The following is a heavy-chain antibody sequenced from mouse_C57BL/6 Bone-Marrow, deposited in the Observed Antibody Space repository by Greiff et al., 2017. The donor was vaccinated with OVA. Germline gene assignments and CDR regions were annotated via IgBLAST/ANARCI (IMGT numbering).Heavy chain of an antibody. CDR1: GYTFTSYW. CDR2: IDPSDSET. CDR3: ARESYYGNYPDY. J-gene: IGHJ4*01. D-gene: IGHD2-10*01. Sequence: VQLQQSGAELVRPGSSVKLSCKASGYTFTSYWMHWVKQRPIQGLEWIGNIDPSDSETHYNQKFKDKATLTVDKSSSTAYMQLSSLTSEDSAVYYCARESYYGNYPDYWGQGTSVTVSS. V-gene: IGHV1-52*01.